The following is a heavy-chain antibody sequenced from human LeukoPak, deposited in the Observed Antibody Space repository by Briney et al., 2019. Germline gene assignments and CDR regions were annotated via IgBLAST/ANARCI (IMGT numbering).Heavy chain of an antibody. J-gene: IGHJ3*02. Sequence: PGGSLRLSCTASGFTFSSYSLNWVRQAPGKGLEWVSYITSSGTTIYYADSVKGRFTISRDNAKNSLYLQMNSLRAEDTAVYYCVRAGTTRRDAFDIWGQGTMVTVSS. V-gene: IGHV3-48*01. CDR1: GFTFSSYS. CDR3: VRAGTTRRDAFDI. CDR2: ITSSGTTI. D-gene: IGHD1-1*01.